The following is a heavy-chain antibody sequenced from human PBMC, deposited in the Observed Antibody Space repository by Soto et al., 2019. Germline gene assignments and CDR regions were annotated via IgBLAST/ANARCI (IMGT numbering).Heavy chain of an antibody. CDR3: AKDAVYGDGLWLVAY. CDR1: GFTFSKYA. V-gene: IGHV3-23*01. CDR2: IVGSGDSI. Sequence: LXLSGAASGFTFSKYARIWVPHAPGKGQEWVSGIVGSGDSIYYADSVKGRFTISRDNSKNMLYLQMNSLRAEDTALYYCAKDAVYGDGLWLVAYWGQGTVVTVSS. J-gene: IGHJ4*02. D-gene: IGHD2-21*02.